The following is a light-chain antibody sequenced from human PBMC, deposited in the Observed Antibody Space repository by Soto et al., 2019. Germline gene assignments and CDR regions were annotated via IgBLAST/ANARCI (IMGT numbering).Light chain of an antibody. CDR1: MRDIGAYNL. V-gene: IGLV2-14*01. CDR2: EVR. CDR3: SSFTSRSSLI. Sequence: QSALTQPASVSGSPGQSITIFCAGTMRDIGAYNLVSWYQQHPGRASQLIIYEVRNRPSGSSFRFSGSKSGNTASLTISGLQAEDEADYYCSSFTSRSSLIFGGGTKVTVL. J-gene: IGLJ2*01.